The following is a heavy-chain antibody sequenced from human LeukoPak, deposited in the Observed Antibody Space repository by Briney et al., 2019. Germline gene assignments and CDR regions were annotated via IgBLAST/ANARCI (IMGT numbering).Heavy chain of an antibody. J-gene: IGHJ4*02. CDR2: ISYDGSNK. Sequence: GGSLRLSCAASGFTFSSYAMHWVRQAPGKGLEWVAVISYDGSNKYYADSVKGRFTISRDDSKNTLYLQMNSLRAEDTAVYYCAKVNGYTVGADYFDYWGQGTLVTVSS. CDR3: AKVNGYTVGADYFDY. D-gene: IGHD1-26*01. V-gene: IGHV3-30*04. CDR1: GFTFSSYA.